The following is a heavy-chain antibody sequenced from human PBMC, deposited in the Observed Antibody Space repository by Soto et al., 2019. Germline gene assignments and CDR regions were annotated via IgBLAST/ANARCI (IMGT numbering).Heavy chain of an antibody. V-gene: IGHV1-3*01. CDR3: ARAFMVRGVIGWYFDL. J-gene: IGHJ2*01. Sequence: GASVKVSCKASGYTFTSYAMHWVRQAPGQRLEWMGWINAGNGNTKYSQKFQGRVTITRDTSASTAYMELSSLRSEDTAVYYCARAFMVRGVIGWYFDLWGRGTLVTVSS. CDR1: GYTFTSYA. CDR2: INAGNGNT. D-gene: IGHD3-10*01.